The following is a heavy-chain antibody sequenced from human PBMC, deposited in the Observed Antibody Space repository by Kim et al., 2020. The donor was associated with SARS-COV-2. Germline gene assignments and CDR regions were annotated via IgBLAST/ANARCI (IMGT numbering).Heavy chain of an antibody. Sequence: SETLSLTCTVSGGSISSSSYYWGWIRQPPGKGLEWIGSIYYSGSTYYNPSLKSRVTISVDTSKNQFSLKLSSVTAADTAVYYCAREPRSSGITGIDYWGQGTLVTVSS. J-gene: IGHJ4*02. CDR2: IYYSGST. V-gene: IGHV4-39*02. D-gene: IGHD3-22*01. CDR1: GGSISSSSYY. CDR3: AREPRSSGITGIDY.